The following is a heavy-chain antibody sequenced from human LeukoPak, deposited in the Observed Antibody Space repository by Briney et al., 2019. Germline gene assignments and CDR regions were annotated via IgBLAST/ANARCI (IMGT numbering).Heavy chain of an antibody. D-gene: IGHD6-19*01. CDR3: ARRGIAVTDYYFDY. CDR1: GGFISSSSYY. Sequence: SETLSLTCTVSGGFISSSSYYWGWIRQPPGKGLEWIGSIYYSGSTYYNPSLKSRVTISVDTSKNQFSLKLSSVTAADTAVYYCARRGIAVTDYYFDYWGQGTLVTVSS. J-gene: IGHJ4*02. V-gene: IGHV4-39*07. CDR2: IYYSGST.